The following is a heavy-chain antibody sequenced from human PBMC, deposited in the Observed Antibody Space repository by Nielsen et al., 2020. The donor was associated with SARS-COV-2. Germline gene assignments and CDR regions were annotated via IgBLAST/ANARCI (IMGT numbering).Heavy chain of an antibody. CDR3: ANLQTYDILTGYYTPGYFQH. CDR1: GFTFSSYW. J-gene: IGHJ1*01. V-gene: IGHV3-74*01. Sequence: LSLTCAASGFTFSSYWMHWVRQAPGKGLVWVSRINSDGSSTSYADSVKGRFTISRDNAKNTLYLQMNSLRAEDTAVYYCANLQTYDILTGYYTPGYFQHWGQGTLVTVSS. CDR2: INSDGSST. D-gene: IGHD3-9*01.